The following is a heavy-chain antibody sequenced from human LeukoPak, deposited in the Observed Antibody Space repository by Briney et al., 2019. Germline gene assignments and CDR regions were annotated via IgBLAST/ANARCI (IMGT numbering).Heavy chain of an antibody. CDR3: ARDAGGNSADYYFGY. CDR2: ISYDGRDK. Sequence: GGSLRLSCAASGFTFSRYAMHWVRQAPGKGLEWVAVISYDGRDKYHAGFVMGRSTISRDNSKSTLYLQMNSLRVEDTAVYYCARDAGGNSADYYFGYWGQGTLVTVSS. J-gene: IGHJ4*02. D-gene: IGHD4-23*01. V-gene: IGHV3-30*04. CDR1: GFTFSRYA.